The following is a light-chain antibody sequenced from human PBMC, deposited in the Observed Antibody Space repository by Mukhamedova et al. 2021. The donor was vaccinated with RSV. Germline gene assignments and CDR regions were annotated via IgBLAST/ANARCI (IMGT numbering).Light chain of an antibody. Sequence: WYQRRVHGKPPKLLIYDAFSLESGVPSRFSGSGIGTDFTLTISSLQPEDFGAYYCQQFASYPLTFGPGTTVESK. V-gene: IGKV1-13*02. J-gene: IGKJ3*01. CDR3: QQFASYPLT. CDR2: DAF.